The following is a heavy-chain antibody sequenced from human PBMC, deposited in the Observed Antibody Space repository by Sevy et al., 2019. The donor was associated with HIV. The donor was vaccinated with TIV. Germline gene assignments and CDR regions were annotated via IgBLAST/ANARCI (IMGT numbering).Heavy chain of an antibody. Sequence: GVSLRLSCAASGFTFSSYGMHWVRQAPGKGLEWVAFIRYDGSNKYYADSVKGRFTISRDNSKNTLYLQMNSLRAEDTAVYYCAKDGYCSSTSCYLVIYYYYGMDVWGQGTTVTVSS. J-gene: IGHJ6*02. CDR3: AKDGYCSSTSCYLVIYYYYGMDV. D-gene: IGHD2-2*03. V-gene: IGHV3-30*02. CDR2: IRYDGSNK. CDR1: GFTFSSYG.